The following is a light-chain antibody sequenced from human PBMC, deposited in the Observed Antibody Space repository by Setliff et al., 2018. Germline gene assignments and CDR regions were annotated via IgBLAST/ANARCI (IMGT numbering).Light chain of an antibody. CDR3: SSYAGGNNFV. Sequence: QSALVQPPSASGSPGQSVTISCTGASSDVGGYNDVFRYNYVSWYQQYPGKAPKLLISEVTKRPSGVPDRFSGSKSGNTASLTVSGLQAEDEADYYCSSYAGGNNFVFGGGTKVTVL. CDR2: EVT. CDR1: SSDVGGYNDVFRYNY. V-gene: IGLV2-8*01. J-gene: IGLJ2*01.